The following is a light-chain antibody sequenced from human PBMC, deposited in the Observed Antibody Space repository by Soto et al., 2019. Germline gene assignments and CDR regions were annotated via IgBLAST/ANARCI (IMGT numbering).Light chain of an antibody. CDR1: QDIRNY. V-gene: IGKV1-17*02. CDR3: KQSKSFPLT. Sequence: QMTQSPSSLSASVGDRVTITCRASQDIRNYLGWYQQKPGKAPKLLIYGASSLQSGLPSRFSGGGSGTDFSLTISNLQPEDFATYYCKQSKSFPLTVGGGTKVDIK. J-gene: IGKJ4*01. CDR2: GAS.